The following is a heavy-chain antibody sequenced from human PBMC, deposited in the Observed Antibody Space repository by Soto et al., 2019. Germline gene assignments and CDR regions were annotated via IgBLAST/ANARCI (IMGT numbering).Heavy chain of an antibody. D-gene: IGHD3-22*01. CDR2: ISSSSGHI. CDR1: GFHFSSYA. J-gene: IGHJ4*02. V-gene: IGHV3-21*01. Sequence: EVQLVESGGGLVKPGGSLRLSCGTSGFHFSSYAMNWFRQGPGRGLEWVSSISSSSGHIYYADSVKGRFTISRDNAKNSLYLQMNNLRAEDTAVYYCAKDNYYDSSGYSLFDYWGQGTLVTVSS. CDR3: AKDNYYDSSGYSLFDY.